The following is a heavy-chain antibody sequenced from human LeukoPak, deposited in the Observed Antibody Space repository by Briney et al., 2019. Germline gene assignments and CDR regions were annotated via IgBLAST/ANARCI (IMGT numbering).Heavy chain of an antibody. CDR2: INYSGST. J-gene: IGHJ5*01. D-gene: IGHD4-23*01. CDR3: ARNHGGWFDS. CDR1: GGSISSYY. V-gene: IGHV4-59*01. Sequence: SETLSLTCTVSGGSISSYYWNWIRQPPGKGLEWIGYINYSGSTNYNPSLKSRVTMSLDTSKNQFSLKLNSVTAADTAVYYCARNHGGWFDSWGQGTLVTVSS.